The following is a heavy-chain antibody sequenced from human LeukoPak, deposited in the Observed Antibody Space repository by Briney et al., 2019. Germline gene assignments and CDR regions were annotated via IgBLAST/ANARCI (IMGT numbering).Heavy chain of an antibody. Sequence: GASVKVSCKASGCTFSSYAISWVRQAPGQGLEWMGGIIPIFGTANYAQKFQGRVTITADKSTSTAYMELSSLRSEDTAVYYCARNTPPGLWYESWFDPWGQGTLVTVSS. J-gene: IGHJ5*02. CDR1: GCTFSSYA. D-gene: IGHD2-21*01. CDR3: ARNTPPGLWYESWFDP. CDR2: IIPIFGTA. V-gene: IGHV1-69*06.